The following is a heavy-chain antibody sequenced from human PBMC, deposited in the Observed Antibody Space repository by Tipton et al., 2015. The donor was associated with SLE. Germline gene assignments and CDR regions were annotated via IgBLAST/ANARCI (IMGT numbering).Heavy chain of an antibody. CDR3: AKAKMKGWGWISSWSFDY. V-gene: IGHV3-23*01. Sequence: SLRLSCAASGLTFSSYWMSWVRQAPGKGLEWVSAISGSGGSTYYADSVKGRFTISRDNSKNTLYLQMNSLRAEDTAVYYCAKAKMKGWGWISSWSFDYWGQGTLVTVSS. CDR2: ISGSGGST. CDR1: GLTFSSYW. J-gene: IGHJ4*02. D-gene: IGHD6-13*01.